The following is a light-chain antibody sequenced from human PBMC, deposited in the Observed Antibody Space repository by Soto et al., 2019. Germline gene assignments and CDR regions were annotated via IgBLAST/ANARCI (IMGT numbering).Light chain of an antibody. CDR2: GAS. CDR1: QSFSSSY. Sequence: DIVWTQSTGTLSLSPGERATLSCRASQSFSSSYLAWYQQKPGQAPRLLIYGASIRATGIPDRFSGSGSGTDFPLTISRLEPEDFAVYYCQQYGSSPLTFGGGTKVEIK. V-gene: IGKV3-20*01. J-gene: IGKJ4*01. CDR3: QQYGSSPLT.